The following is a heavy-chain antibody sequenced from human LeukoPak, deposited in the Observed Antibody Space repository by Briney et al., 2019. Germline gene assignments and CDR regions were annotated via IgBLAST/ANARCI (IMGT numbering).Heavy chain of an antibody. Sequence: ASVTVSCKASGYTFTSYDINWVRQAPGQGLEWIGWISPDSGRTGFAQKFQGRVTMTRDTSISTAYMELSRLGYDDTAVYYCARDTRSSYLQYYFDYWGQGTLVTVSS. D-gene: IGHD5-24*01. J-gene: IGHJ4*02. V-gene: IGHV1-2*02. CDR1: GYTFTSYD. CDR3: ARDTRSSYLQYYFDY. CDR2: ISPDSGRT.